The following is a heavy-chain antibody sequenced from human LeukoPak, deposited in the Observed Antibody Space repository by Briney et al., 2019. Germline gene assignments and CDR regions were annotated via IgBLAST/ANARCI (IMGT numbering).Heavy chain of an antibody. CDR3: ARGHTISWFLNFDY. V-gene: IGHV3-48*01. J-gene: IGHJ4*02. CDR1: GFTFSSYS. CDR2: ISSSTSTI. D-gene: IGHD6-13*01. Sequence: GGSLRLSCAASGFTFSSYSMHWVRQAPGKGLEWVSYISSSTSTIYYADSVKGRFTISRDNAKNSLYLQMNSLRAEDTAVYYCARGHTISWFLNFDYWGQGTLVTVSS.